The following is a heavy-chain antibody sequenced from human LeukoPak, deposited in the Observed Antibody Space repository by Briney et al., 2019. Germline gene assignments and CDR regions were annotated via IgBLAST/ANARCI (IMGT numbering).Heavy chain of an antibody. CDR3: ADEYSSSSGLGY. D-gene: IGHD6-6*01. V-gene: IGHV1-69*02. J-gene: IGHJ4*02. CDR2: IIPILGIA. CDR1: GYTFTGYY. Sequence: SVKVSCKASGYTFTGYYMHWVRQAPGQGLEWMGRIIPILGIANYAQKFQGRVTITADKSTSTAYMELSSLRSEDTAVYYCADEYSSSSGLGYWGQGTLVTVSS.